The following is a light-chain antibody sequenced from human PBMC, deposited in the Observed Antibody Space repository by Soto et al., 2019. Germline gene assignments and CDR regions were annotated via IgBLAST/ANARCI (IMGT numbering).Light chain of an antibody. CDR2: RAS. Sequence: EIVLTQSPGTLSLSPGDTATLSCRASQSLGGNLAWYQQKPVQAPRLLIFRASSRATGVPARFSASGSGTEFTLTISGLQSEDFAVYYCQQYRNWPPWTFGPGTKVDIK. J-gene: IGKJ1*01. CDR1: QSLGGN. CDR3: QQYRNWPPWT. V-gene: IGKV3-15*01.